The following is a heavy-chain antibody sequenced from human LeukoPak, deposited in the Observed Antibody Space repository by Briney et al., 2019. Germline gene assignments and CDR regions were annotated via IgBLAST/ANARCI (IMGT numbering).Heavy chain of an antibody. CDR3: ARERDTYYFDY. CDR1: GFTFSSYE. Sequence: QAGGSLRLSCAASGFTFSSYEMNWVRQAPGKGLEWVSYISSSDSTIYYADSVKGRFTISRDNAKNSLYLQMNSLRAEDTAVYYCARERDTYYFDYWGQGTLVTVSS. V-gene: IGHV3-48*03. J-gene: IGHJ4*02. CDR2: ISSSDSTI.